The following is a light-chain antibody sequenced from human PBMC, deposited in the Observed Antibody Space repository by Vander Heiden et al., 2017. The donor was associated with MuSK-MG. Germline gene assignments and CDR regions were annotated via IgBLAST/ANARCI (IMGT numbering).Light chain of an antibody. CDR1: QSVSSY. CDR3: QQRSNWPWT. J-gene: IGKJ1*01. Sequence: ELVLTQSPDTLALSPGERATLSCRASQSVSSYLAWYQQKPGQAPRLLMYDAPNRATGIPARFSGSGSGTDFTLTISSLEPEDFAVYYCQQRSNWPWTFGQGTKVEIK. V-gene: IGKV3-11*01. CDR2: DAP.